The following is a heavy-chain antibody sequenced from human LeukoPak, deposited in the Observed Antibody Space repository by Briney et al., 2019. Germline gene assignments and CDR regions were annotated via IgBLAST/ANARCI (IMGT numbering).Heavy chain of an antibody. D-gene: IGHD1-26*01. Sequence: SVKVSCKASGGTFSSYAISWVRQAPGQGLEWMGGIIPIFGTANYAQKFQGRVTITADESTSTAYMELSSLRSEDTAVYYCTRPGLGAAPTDYYYGMDVWGQGTTVTVSS. V-gene: IGHV1-69*13. CDR2: IIPIFGTA. J-gene: IGHJ6*02. CDR1: GGTFSSYA. CDR3: TRPGLGAAPTDYYYGMDV.